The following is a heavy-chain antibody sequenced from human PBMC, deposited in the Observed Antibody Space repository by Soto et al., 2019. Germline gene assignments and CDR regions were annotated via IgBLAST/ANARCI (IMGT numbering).Heavy chain of an antibody. CDR1: GDSVSSNSAA. CDR3: ARKDSSAFGRVFHFDY. V-gene: IGHV6-1*01. Sequence: SQTLSLTCAISGDSVSSNSAAWNWIRQSPSRGLEWLGRTYYRSKWVNDYAVSVKSRITINPDTSKNQFSLQLNSVTPEVPAVDYWARKDSSAFGRVFHFDYWGQGTLVTVSS. J-gene: IGHJ4*02. D-gene: IGHD6-19*01. CDR2: TYYRSKWVN.